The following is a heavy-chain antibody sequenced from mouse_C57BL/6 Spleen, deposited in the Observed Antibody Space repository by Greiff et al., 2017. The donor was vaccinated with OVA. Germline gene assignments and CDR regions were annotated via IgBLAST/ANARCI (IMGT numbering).Heavy chain of an antibody. CDR1: GFTFSDYY. CDR3: AREEGRGYFDV. CDR2: INYDGSST. J-gene: IGHJ1*03. V-gene: IGHV5-16*01. Sequence: EVKLVESEGGLVQPGSSMKLSCTASGFTFSDYYMAWVRQVPEKGLEWVANINYDGSSTYYLDSLKSRFIISRDNAKNILYLQMSSLKSEDTATYYCAREEGRGYFDVWGTGTTVTVSS.